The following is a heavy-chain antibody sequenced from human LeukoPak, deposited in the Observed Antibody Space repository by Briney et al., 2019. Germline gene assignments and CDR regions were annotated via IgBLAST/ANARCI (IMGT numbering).Heavy chain of an antibody. J-gene: IGHJ4*02. D-gene: IGHD5-12*01. V-gene: IGHV3-30*03. CDR2: ISYDGSNK. CDR3: AIGGYDLLSQIDY. CDR1: GFTFSSYG. Sequence: GRSLRLSCAASGFTFSSYGMHWVRQAPGKGLEWVAVISYDGSNKYYADSVKGRFTISRDNSKNTLYLQMNSLRAEDTAVYYCAIGGYDLLSQIDYWGQGTLVTVSS.